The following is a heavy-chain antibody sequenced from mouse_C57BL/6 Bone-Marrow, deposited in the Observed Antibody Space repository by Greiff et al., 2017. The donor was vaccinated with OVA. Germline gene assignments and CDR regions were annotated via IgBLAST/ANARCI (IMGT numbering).Heavy chain of an antibody. CDR1: GIDFSRYW. CDR3: ASFYYYGSAFAY. J-gene: IGHJ3*01. Sequence: VESGGSLKLSCAASGIDFSRYWMSWVRRAPGKGLEWIGEINPDSSTINYAPSLKDKFIISRDNAKNTLYLQMSKVRSEDTALYYCASFYYYGSAFAYWGQGTLVTVSA. V-gene: IGHV4-1*01. D-gene: IGHD1-1*01. CDR2: INPDSSTI.